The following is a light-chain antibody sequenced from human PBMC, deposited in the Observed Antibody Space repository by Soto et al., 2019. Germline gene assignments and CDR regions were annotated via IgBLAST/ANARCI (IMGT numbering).Light chain of an antibody. J-gene: IGKJ5*01. CDR2: WAS. V-gene: IGKV4-1*01. CDR3: QQYYSTIT. CDR1: QTVLYSSNNKNY. Sequence: IVLTQSPDSLAVFQGDRATLNCKSSQTVLYSSNNKNYLAWYQQRPGQPPKLLIYWASTRESGVPDRFSGSGSGTDFTLTISSLQAEDVAVYYCQQYYSTITFGQGTRLEIK.